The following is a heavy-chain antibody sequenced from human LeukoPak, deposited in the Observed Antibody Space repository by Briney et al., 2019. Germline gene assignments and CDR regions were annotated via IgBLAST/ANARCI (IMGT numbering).Heavy chain of an antibody. CDR2: ISYDGSNK. J-gene: IGHJ4*02. CDR3: ARRPSTYDFWSGYYGLVGYFDY. D-gene: IGHD3-3*01. Sequence: GRSLRLSCAASGFTFSSYAMHWVRQAPGKGLEWVAVISYDGSNKYYADPVKGRFTISRDNSKNTLYLQMNSLRAEDTAVNYCARRPSTYDFWSGYYGLVGYFDYWGQGTLVTVSS. V-gene: IGHV3-30*04. CDR1: GFTFSSYA.